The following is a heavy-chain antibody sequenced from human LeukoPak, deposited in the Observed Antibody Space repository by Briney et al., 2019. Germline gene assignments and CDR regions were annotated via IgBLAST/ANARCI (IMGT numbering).Heavy chain of an antibody. J-gene: IGHJ4*02. Sequence: GGSLRLSCAASGLTFRNYAMTWVREAPGMRLEWVSTISGDGTETFFADSVKGRFTISRDNSKSTVSLQMNSLRVEDMAVYYCAKGGHYSFFDYWGQGTLVSVSS. CDR2: ISGDGTET. D-gene: IGHD2-15*01. V-gene: IGHV3-23*01. CDR1: GLTFRNYA. CDR3: AKGGHYSFFDY.